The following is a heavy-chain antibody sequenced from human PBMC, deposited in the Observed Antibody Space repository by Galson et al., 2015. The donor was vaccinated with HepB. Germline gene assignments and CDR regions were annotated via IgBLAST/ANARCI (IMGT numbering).Heavy chain of an antibody. CDR1: GYTFTSYA. CDR3: ARGSYDSSGTAQNGLRRNFDY. D-gene: IGHD3-22*01. Sequence: SVKVSCKASGYTFTSYAMNWVRQAPGQGLEWMGWINTNTGNPTYAQGFTGRFVFSLDTSVSTAYLQISSLKAEDTAVYYCARGSYDSSGTAQNGLRRNFDYWGQGTLVTVSS. CDR2: INTNTGNP. J-gene: IGHJ4*02. V-gene: IGHV7-4-1*02.